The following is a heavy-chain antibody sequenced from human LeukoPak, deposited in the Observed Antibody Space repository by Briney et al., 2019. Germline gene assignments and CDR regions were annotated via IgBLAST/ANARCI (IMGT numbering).Heavy chain of an antibody. CDR3: ARDLFGYSYGETYQH. Sequence: SVKVSCKASGYTFTGYYMHWVRQAPRQRREWIGWINPNSGGANYAQKFQGRVTMTRDTSISTAYMELSRLRSDDTAVYYCARDLFGYSYGETYQHWGQGTLVTVSS. V-gene: IGHV1-2*02. J-gene: IGHJ1*01. CDR2: INPNSGGA. D-gene: IGHD5-18*01. CDR1: GYTFTGYY.